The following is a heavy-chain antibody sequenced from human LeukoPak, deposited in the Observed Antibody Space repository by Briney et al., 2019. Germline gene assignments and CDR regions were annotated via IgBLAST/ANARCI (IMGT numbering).Heavy chain of an antibody. Sequence: GESLKISCKGSGYTFTNYWIAWVRQMPGKGLEWMGIIYPGDSDTRYSPSFQGQVTISADKSISTAYLQWSSLKASDTAMYYCARLDANCGGDCLDYWGQGTLVTVSS. J-gene: IGHJ4*02. V-gene: IGHV5-51*01. D-gene: IGHD2-21*01. CDR3: ARLDANCGGDCLDY. CDR1: GYTFTNYW. CDR2: IYPGDSDT.